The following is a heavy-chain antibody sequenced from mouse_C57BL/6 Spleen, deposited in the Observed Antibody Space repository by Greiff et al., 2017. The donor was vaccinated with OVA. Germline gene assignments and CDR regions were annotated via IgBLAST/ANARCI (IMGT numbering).Heavy chain of an antibody. V-gene: IGHV1-80*01. Sequence: VKLMESGAELVKPGASVKISCKASGYAFSSYWMNWVKQRPGKGLEWIGQIYPGDGDTNYNGKFKGKATLTADKSSSTAYMQLSSLTSEDSAVYFCARSAYDYDRAWFAYWGQGTLVTVSA. CDR1: GYAFSSYW. J-gene: IGHJ3*01. CDR2: IYPGDGDT. CDR3: ARSAYDYDRAWFAY. D-gene: IGHD2-4*01.